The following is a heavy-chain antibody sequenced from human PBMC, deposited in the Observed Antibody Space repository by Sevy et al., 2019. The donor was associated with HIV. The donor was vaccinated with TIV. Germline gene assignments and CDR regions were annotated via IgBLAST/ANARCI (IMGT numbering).Heavy chain of an antibody. V-gene: IGHV4-30-2*01. CDR2: IYHSGST. CDR1: GGSISSDASS. J-gene: IGHJ6*02. Sequence: SETLSLTCAVSGGSISSDASSWSWIRQPPGKGLEWIGYIYHSGSTYYNPSLKSRVTISLDRSKNQFSLKLSSVTAADTAVYYCARESMVQGVLEGMDVWGQGTTVTVPS. D-gene: IGHD3-10*01. CDR3: ARESMVQGVLEGMDV.